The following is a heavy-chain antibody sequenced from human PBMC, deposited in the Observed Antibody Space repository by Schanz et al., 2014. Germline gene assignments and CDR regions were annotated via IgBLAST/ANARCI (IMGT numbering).Heavy chain of an antibody. Sequence: EVQLLESGGGLVQPGGSLRLSCAASGITFSSHSFNWVRQAPGKGLEWVSYISGSSRTIYYADSMKGRFTVSRDNAENALYLQMNTLRAEDTAVYYCVRDSFFAFDYWGQGTLVTVSS. CDR1: GITFSSHS. J-gene: IGHJ4*02. D-gene: IGHD3-3*01. CDR3: VRDSFFAFDY. V-gene: IGHV3-48*01. CDR2: ISGSSRTI.